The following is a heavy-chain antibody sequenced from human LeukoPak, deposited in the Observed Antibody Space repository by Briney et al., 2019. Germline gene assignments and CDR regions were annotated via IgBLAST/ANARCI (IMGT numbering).Heavy chain of an antibody. V-gene: IGHV1-69*13. Sequence: SVKVPCKASGGTFSSYAISWVRQAPGQGLEWMGGIIPIFGTANYAQNLQGRVTITADESTSTAYMELSSLRSEDTAVYYCARDRWGMYYFDYWGQGTLVTVSS. CDR1: GGTFSSYA. D-gene: IGHD4-23*01. CDR3: ARDRWGMYYFDY. J-gene: IGHJ4*02. CDR2: IIPIFGTA.